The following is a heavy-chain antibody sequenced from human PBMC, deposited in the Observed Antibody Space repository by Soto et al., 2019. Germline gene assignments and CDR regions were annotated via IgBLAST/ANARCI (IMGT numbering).Heavy chain of an antibody. J-gene: IGHJ4*02. CDR3: AKDRVQLWFPFHY. Sequence: EVQLLESGGGLVQPGGSLRLSCAASGFIFSSYAMSWVRQAPGKGLEWVAVISGSGDITNYADSVKGRFTISRENSKNTLHLQMNSLRAEDTAVYYCAKDRVQLWFPFHYWGQGTLVTVSS. V-gene: IGHV3-23*01. CDR2: ISGSGDIT. CDR1: GFIFSSYA. D-gene: IGHD5-18*01.